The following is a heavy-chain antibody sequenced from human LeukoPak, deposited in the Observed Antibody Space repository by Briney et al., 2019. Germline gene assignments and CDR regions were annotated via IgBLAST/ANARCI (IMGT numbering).Heavy chain of an antibody. Sequence: GGSLRLSCAASGFPFSSYAMYWVRQAPGEGRVWVSRVHGDGNNIGYADLVESRFTISRDNAKNTLYLEMSRLGREDTAVYYCARARVGYPTDYWGQGTLVTVSS. J-gene: IGHJ4*02. CDR3: ARARVGYPTDY. V-gene: IGHV3-74*01. D-gene: IGHD1-26*01. CDR2: VHGDGNNI. CDR1: GFPFSSYA.